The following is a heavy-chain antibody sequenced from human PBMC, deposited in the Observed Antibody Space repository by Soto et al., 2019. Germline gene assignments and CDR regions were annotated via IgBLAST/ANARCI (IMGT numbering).Heavy chain of an antibody. V-gene: IGHV3-21*01. CDR3: ARDWGHTLDY. CDR1: GFTFSSYT. CDR2: ISSTSSYI. J-gene: IGHJ4*02. Sequence: EVQLVESGGGLVKPGGSLRLSCAASGFTFSSYTMNWVRQAPGKGLEWVSSISSTSSYIYYADSVKGRFTISRDNAKNPLYLQMNSPRAEETGVYLLARDWGHTLDYWGQGTLVIVSS. D-gene: IGHD3-16*01.